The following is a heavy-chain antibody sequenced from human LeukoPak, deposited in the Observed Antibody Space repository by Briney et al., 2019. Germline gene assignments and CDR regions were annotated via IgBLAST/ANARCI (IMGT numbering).Heavy chain of an antibody. D-gene: IGHD3-22*01. CDR2: INPNSGGT. Sequence: ASVKVSCKASGYTFTVYYMHWVRQAPGQGLEWMGWINPNSGGTNYAQKFQGRVTMTRDTSISTAYMELSRLRSDDTAVYYCARRGGFTMIQSYGYFDLWGRGTLVTVSS. V-gene: IGHV1-2*02. CDR1: GYTFTVYY. J-gene: IGHJ2*01. CDR3: ARRGGFTMIQSYGYFDL.